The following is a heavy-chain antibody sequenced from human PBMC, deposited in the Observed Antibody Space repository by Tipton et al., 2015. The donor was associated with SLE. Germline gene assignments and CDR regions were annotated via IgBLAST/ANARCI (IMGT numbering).Heavy chain of an antibody. J-gene: IGHJ4*02. V-gene: IGHV4-34*01. Sequence: TLSLTCAVYGGSFSGYYWGWIRQPPGKGLEWIGSIYRSGSTYYNPSLKSRVTISVDTSKNQFSLKLSSVTAADAAVYYCARGPPFGYHSSGYYYNYWGQGTLVTVSS. CDR3: ARGPPFGYHSSGYYYNY. D-gene: IGHD3-22*01. CDR2: IYRSGST. CDR1: GGSFSGYY.